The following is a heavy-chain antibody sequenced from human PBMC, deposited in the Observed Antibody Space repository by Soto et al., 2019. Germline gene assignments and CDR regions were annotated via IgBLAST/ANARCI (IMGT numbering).Heavy chain of an antibody. Sequence: SVKVSFKASGGTFSSYANSWVRQAPGQGVEWMGGIIPIFGTANYAQKFQGRVTITADESTSTAYMELGSLRSEDTAVYYCARAPRIAAAYYYYYGMDVWGQGTTVTVSS. J-gene: IGHJ6*02. CDR1: GGTFSSYA. D-gene: IGHD6-6*01. CDR3: ARAPRIAAAYYYYYGMDV. V-gene: IGHV1-69*13. CDR2: IIPIFGTA.